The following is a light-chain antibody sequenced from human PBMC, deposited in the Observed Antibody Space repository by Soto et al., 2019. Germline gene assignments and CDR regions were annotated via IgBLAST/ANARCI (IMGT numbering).Light chain of an antibody. V-gene: IGLV2-8*01. CDR3: SSYATGNNYV. Sequence: QSVLTHPPSASGSPGQSVTMSCTGSSSDVGGYNHVSWYQQHPGKAPKVVIYEVTKRPSGVPDRFSGSKSGNTASLTVSGLQAEDEADYYCSSYATGNNYVFGSGTKVTVL. CDR2: EVT. CDR1: SSDVGGYNH. J-gene: IGLJ1*01.